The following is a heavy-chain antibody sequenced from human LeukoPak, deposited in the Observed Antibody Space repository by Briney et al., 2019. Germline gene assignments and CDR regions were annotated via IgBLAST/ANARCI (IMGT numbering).Heavy chain of an antibody. D-gene: IGHD6-13*01. CDR1: GYTFTGYY. J-gene: IGHJ6*02. CDR3: ARDRVLKQQLVREDYYYGMDV. V-gene: IGHV1-2*02. CDR2: INPNSGGT. Sequence: GASVKVSCKASGYTFTGYYMHWVRQAPGQGLEWMGWINPNSGGTNYAQKFQGRVTMTRDTSISTAYMELSRLRSDDTSVYYCARDRVLKQQLVREDYYYGMDVWGQGTTVTVSS.